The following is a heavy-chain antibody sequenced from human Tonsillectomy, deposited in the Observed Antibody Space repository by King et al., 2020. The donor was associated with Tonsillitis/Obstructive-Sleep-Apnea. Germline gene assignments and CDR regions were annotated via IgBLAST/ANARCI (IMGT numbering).Heavy chain of an antibody. CDR3: ARGLTLASYDY. Sequence: VQLQQWGAGLLRPSETLSLTCAVYGGSFSGYFWSWIRQPPGKGLEWIGAFNHSGSTNYNPSLKSRVTISLDTSKTQFSLKLSSVTAADTAVYYCARGLTLASYDYWGQGTLVTVSS. V-gene: IGHV4-34*01. CDR2: FNHSGST. CDR1: GGSFSGYF. J-gene: IGHJ4*02.